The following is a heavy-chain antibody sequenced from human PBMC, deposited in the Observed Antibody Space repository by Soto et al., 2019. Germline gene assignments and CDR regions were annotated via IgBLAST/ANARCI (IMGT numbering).Heavy chain of an antibody. V-gene: IGHV3-21*02. Sequence: EVQLVESGGGLVKPGGSLRLSCAASGFTFSSYAMNWVRQAPGKGLEWVSSIRSSSTYIYYADSVTGRFTISRDNARNSLYLQMNSLRAEDTAVYYCARSLSSSWSFDYWPGNPGHRLL. CDR3: ARSLSSSWSFDY. D-gene: IGHD6-13*01. CDR1: GFTFSSYA. J-gene: IGHJ4*02. CDR2: IRSSSTYI.